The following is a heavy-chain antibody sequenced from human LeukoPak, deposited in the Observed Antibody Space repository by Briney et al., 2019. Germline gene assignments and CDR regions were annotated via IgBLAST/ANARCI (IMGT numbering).Heavy chain of an antibody. CDR1: GYTFTGYY. D-gene: IGHD3-22*01. Sequence: GSVEVSCKASGYTFTGYYMHWVRQAPGQGLEWMGRINPNSGGTNYAQKFQGRVTMTRDTSISTAYMELSRLRSDDTAVYYCARGNYYDSSGYSLPFDYWGQGTLVTVSS. CDR2: INPNSGGT. CDR3: ARGNYYDSSGYSLPFDY. V-gene: IGHV1-2*06. J-gene: IGHJ4*02.